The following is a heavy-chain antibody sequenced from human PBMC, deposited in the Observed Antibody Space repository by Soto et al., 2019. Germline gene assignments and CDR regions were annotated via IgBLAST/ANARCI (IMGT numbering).Heavy chain of an antibody. J-gene: IGHJ4*01. CDR3: TTDSYITIVIIRFDY. CDR2: IYSGGST. V-gene: IGHV3-66*01. Sequence: QPGGSLRLSCAASGFTVSNNYMSWVRQAPGKGLEWVSLIYSGGSTYYADSVKGRFTISRDSSKNTLYLQMNSLRAEDTAMYYCTTDSYITIVIIRFDYWGHGTLVTVSS. D-gene: IGHD3-16*02. CDR1: GFTVSNNY.